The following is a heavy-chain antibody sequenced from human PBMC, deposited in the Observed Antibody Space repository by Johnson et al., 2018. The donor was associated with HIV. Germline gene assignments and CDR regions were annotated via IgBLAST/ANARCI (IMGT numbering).Heavy chain of an antibody. CDR1: GFTVSSNY. CDR3: AKVAVATAAGGVPLDI. D-gene: IGHD6-13*01. V-gene: IGHV3-20*04. J-gene: IGHJ3*02. CDR2: INWNGGST. Sequence: EQLVESGGGLVQPGGSLRLSCAASGFTVSSNYMSWVRQAPGKGLAWVSGINWNGGSTGYADSVKGRFTISRDNAKNSLYLQMNSLRAEDTALYYCAKVAVATAAGGVPLDIWGPGTMVTVSA.